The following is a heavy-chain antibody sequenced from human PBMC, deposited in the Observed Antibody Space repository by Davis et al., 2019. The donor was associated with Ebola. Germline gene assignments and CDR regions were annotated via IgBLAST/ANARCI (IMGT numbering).Heavy chain of an antibody. V-gene: IGHV5-51*01. Sequence: GESLKISCQDSGNSFNSHWIGWVRQMPGKGLEWMGIIYPGDSDTRYSPSFQGQVTISADKSISTAYLQWSSLKASDTAMYYCATLRRTITGMDDGFDIWGQGTMVTVSA. CDR3: ATLRRTITGMDDGFDI. CDR1: GNSFNSHW. J-gene: IGHJ3*02. CDR2: IYPGDSDT. D-gene: IGHD1-20*01.